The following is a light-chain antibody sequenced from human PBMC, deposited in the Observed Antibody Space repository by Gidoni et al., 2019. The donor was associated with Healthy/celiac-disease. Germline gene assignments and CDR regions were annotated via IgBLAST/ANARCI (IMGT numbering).Light chain of an antibody. CDR3: QVWDSSSDLWV. V-gene: IGLV3-21*03. CDR1: NIGSQS. J-gene: IGLJ3*02. Sequence: SYVLTQPPSVSVAPGKTAKITCGGNNIGSQSVHWYQQKAGPAPVLVVYDDTDRPSGIPERFSGSNSGNTATLTISRVEAGDEADYYCQVWDSSSDLWVFGGGTKLTVL. CDR2: DDT.